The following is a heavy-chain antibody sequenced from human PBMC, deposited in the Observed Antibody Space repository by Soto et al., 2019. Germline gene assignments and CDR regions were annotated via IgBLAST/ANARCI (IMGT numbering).Heavy chain of an antibody. D-gene: IGHD6-19*01. Sequence: QVQLVESGGGVVQPGRSLRLSCAASGFTFSSYAMHWVRQAPGKGLEWVAVISYDGSNKYYADSVKGRFTISRDNSIDTLYLQMNSLRAEDTAVYYCARDCGEVSSGLFDYWGQGTLVTVSS. J-gene: IGHJ4*02. V-gene: IGHV3-30-3*01. CDR3: ARDCGEVSSGLFDY. CDR1: GFTFSSYA. CDR2: ISYDGSNK.